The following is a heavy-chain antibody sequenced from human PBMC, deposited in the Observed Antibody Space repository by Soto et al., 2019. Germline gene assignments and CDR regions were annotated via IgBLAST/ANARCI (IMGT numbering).Heavy chain of an antibody. D-gene: IGHD2-2*01. CDR2: IIPIFGTA. CDR3: ASRCSSTSCYSYNWFDP. Sequence: QVQLVQSGAEVKKPGSSVKVSCKASGGTFSSYAISWVRQAPGQGLEWMGGIIPIFGTANYAQKFQGRVTITADESTSTAYMELSSLRSEDTAVYYCASRCSSTSCYSYNWFDPWGQGPLVTVSS. V-gene: IGHV1-69*01. CDR1: GGTFSSYA. J-gene: IGHJ5*02.